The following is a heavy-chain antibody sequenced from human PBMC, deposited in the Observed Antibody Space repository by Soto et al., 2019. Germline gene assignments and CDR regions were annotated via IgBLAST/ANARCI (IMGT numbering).Heavy chain of an antibody. Sequence: SVKVSCKASGFTFTSSAMQWVRQARGQRLEWIGWIVVGSGNTNYAQKFQERVTITRDMSTSTAYMELSSLRSEDTAVYYCAAPSRDCSSTSCYERRYYYMDVWGKGITVTVSS. CDR2: IVVGSGNT. J-gene: IGHJ6*03. D-gene: IGHD2-2*01. V-gene: IGHV1-58*02. CDR3: AAPSRDCSSTSCYERRYYYMDV. CDR1: GFTFTSSA.